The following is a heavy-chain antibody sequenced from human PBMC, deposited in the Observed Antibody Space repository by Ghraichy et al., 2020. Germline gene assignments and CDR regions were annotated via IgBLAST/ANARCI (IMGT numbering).Heavy chain of an antibody. CDR2: IYSSGNT. J-gene: IGHJ4*02. CDR3: VAGDDYVGQFDY. CDR1: GGSVSSYY. V-gene: IGHV4-59*08. D-gene: IGHD4-17*01. Sequence: SETLSLTCTVSGGSVSSYYWSWIRQPPGEGPEWIAYIYSSGNTRYNPSLKSRVTISVDTSKNQFSLKLSSVTAADTAVYYCVAGDDYVGQFDYWGQGTLVTVSS.